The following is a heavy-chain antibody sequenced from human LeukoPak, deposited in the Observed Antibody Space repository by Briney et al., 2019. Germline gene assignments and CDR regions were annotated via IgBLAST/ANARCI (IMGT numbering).Heavy chain of an antibody. Sequence: PSETLSLTCTVSGGSISSYYWSWIRQPPGKGLEWIGYIYYSGSTNYNPSLKSRGTISVDTSKNQFSLKLSFVTAADTAVYYCARLAKRGKYDSSGYYPPRNAFDIWGQGTMVTVSS. V-gene: IGHV4-59*08. CDR2: IYYSGST. D-gene: IGHD3-22*01. CDR1: GGSISSYY. J-gene: IGHJ3*02. CDR3: ARLAKRGKYDSSGYYPPRNAFDI.